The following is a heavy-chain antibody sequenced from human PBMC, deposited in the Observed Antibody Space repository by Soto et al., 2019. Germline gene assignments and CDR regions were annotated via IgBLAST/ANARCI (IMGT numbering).Heavy chain of an antibody. D-gene: IGHD6-19*01. J-gene: IGHJ4*02. V-gene: IGHV5-51*01. CDR3: ARIGSRIAVAGTGDYFDY. Sequence: PGESLKISCKGSGYSFTSYWIGWVRQMPGKGLEWMGIIYPGDSDTRYSPSFQGQVTISADKSISTAYLQWSSLKASDTAMYYCARIGSRIAVAGTGDYFDYWGQGTLVPSPQ. CDR1: GYSFTSYW. CDR2: IYPGDSDT.